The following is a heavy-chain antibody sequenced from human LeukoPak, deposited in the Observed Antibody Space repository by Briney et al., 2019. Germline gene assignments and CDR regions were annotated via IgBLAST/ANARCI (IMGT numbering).Heavy chain of an antibody. Sequence: PGGSLRLSCAASGFTFSSYAMSWVRQAPGKGLEWVSAISGSGGSTYYADSVKGRFTISRDNSKNTLYLQMNSLRAEDTAVYYCAKGFPTLSLYGDYSDYWGQGTLVTVSS. CDR3: AKGFPTLSLYGDYSDY. V-gene: IGHV3-23*01. D-gene: IGHD2-8*01. CDR1: GFTFSSYA. J-gene: IGHJ4*02. CDR2: ISGSGGST.